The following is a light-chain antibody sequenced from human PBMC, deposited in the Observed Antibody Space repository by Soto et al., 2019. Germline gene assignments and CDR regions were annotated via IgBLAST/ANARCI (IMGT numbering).Light chain of an antibody. CDR1: QSVSTN. Sequence: EIVMTQSPATLSVSQGERATLSCRASQSVSTNLAWYQQKPGQAPRPLIYGASTRATGIPGRFSGSGSWTEFTLTISSLQSEDCAVYYCQQYNNWPPWTFGRGTKVEIK. CDR2: GAS. CDR3: QQYNNWPPWT. J-gene: IGKJ1*01. V-gene: IGKV3-15*01.